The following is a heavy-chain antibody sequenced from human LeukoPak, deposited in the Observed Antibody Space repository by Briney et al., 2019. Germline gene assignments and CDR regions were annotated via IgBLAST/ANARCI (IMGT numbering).Heavy chain of an antibody. Sequence: SETLSLTCAVYGGSFSGYYWSWIRQPPGKGLEWIGEINHSGSTNYNPSLKSRVIISVDTSKNQFSLKLSSVTAADTAVYYCARETGYCGGDCPPGYWGQGTLVTVSS. V-gene: IGHV4-34*01. CDR2: INHSGST. J-gene: IGHJ4*02. CDR3: ARETGYCGGDCPPGY. CDR1: GGSFSGYY. D-gene: IGHD2-21*02.